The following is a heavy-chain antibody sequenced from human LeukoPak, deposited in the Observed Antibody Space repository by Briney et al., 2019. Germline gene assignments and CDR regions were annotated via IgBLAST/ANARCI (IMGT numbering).Heavy chain of an antibody. Sequence: GGSLRLSCAASGFTVSSNYMSWVRQAPGKGLEWVSVIYSGGSTYYADSVKGRFTISRDNSKNTLYLQMNSLRAEDTAVYYCARLLRDGYSFGAFDIWGQGTMVTVSS. D-gene: IGHD5-24*01. CDR1: GFTVSSNY. V-gene: IGHV3-53*01. CDR3: ARLLRDGYSFGAFDI. CDR2: IYSGGST. J-gene: IGHJ3*02.